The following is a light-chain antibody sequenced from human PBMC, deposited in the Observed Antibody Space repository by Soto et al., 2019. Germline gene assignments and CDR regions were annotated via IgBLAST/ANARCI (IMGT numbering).Light chain of an antibody. CDR2: GAS. V-gene: IGKV3-15*01. Sequence: EIVMTQSPATLSVSPGERATLSCRASQSVGTNLVWYQHKPCQAPRPLIYGASIRATGIPARFSGSGSGTEFTLTIRSLQSEDSAVYFCQQYYYWPPYTFGQGTTVEIK. J-gene: IGKJ2*01. CDR3: QQYYYWPPYT. CDR1: QSVGTN.